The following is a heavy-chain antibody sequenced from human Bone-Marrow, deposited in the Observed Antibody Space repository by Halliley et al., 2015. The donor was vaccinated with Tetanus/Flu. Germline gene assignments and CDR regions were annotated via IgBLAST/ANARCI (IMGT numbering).Heavy chain of an antibody. D-gene: IGHD3-3*01. J-gene: IGHJ5*02. Sequence: TLSLTCTVPGGSITSDSFYWSWIRQDPRKGLEWIGYIFHSGSAYYNPSLRSRLTISVDTSKNQFSLRLTSVTTADTAIYYCARAVSGMWQDFNWFDPWGQGMLVTVSS. V-gene: IGHV4-31*03. CDR2: IFHSGSA. CDR1: GGSITSDSFY. CDR3: ARAVSGMWQDFNWFDP.